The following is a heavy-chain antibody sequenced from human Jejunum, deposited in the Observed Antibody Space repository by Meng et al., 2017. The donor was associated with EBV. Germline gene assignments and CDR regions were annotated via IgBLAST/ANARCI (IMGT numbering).Heavy chain of an antibody. CDR3: ARGRVWGSYQDY. V-gene: IGHV1-8*01. J-gene: IGHJ4*02. Sequence: QYGRRVKSPGASLKFPCKSAGYTITSYDINWVRQANGQGLEWMGRMNPNSGNTGYAQKFQGRVTMTRNTSISTAYMELSSLRSEDTAVYYCARGRVWGSYQDYWGQGTLVTVSS. CDR2: MNPNSGNT. CDR1: GYTITSYD. D-gene: IGHD3-16*02.